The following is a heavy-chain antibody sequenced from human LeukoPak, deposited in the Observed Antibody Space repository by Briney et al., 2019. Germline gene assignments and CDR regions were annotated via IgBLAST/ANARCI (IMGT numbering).Heavy chain of an antibody. D-gene: IGHD2-2*01. Sequence: PSQTLSLTCTVSGGSISSGGYYWIWIRQHPGKGLEWIGYIYYSVSTYYNPSLKSRVSISVDTSKNQISLKLSSVTAADTAVYYCARVIRDIVVVPAAGYYYYMDVWGKGTTVTVSS. CDR1: GGSISSGGYY. V-gene: IGHV4-31*03. CDR2: IYYSVST. J-gene: IGHJ6*03. CDR3: ARVIRDIVVVPAAGYYYYMDV.